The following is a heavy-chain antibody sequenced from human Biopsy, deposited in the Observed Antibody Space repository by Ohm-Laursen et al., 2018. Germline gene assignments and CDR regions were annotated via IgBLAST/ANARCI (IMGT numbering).Heavy chain of an antibody. CDR3: VRASIFGVATSGFYYYGMDV. J-gene: IGHJ6*02. D-gene: IGHD3-3*01. Sequence: SLSLSCTASGFTFSSYAMSWVRQAPGKGLEWVSTINSSGGSTYYADSVKGRFTISRDNSKNTLYLQMNSLRAEDTAVYYCVRASIFGVATSGFYYYGMDVWGQGTTVTVSS. CDR1: GFTFSSYA. V-gene: IGHV3-23*01. CDR2: INSSGGST.